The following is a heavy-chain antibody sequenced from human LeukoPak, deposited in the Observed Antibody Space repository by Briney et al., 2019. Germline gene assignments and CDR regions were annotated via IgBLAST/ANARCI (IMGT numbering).Heavy chain of an antibody. V-gene: IGHV3-23*01. J-gene: IGHJ6*03. D-gene: IGHD4-17*01. CDR2: IRGSSFTT. CDR1: GFTFSSDG. Sequence: GGSLRLSCAASGFTFSSDGMIWVRQAPGKGLEWVSAIRGSSFTTYYADSVKGRFTISRDNSKNTLYLQMNSLRAEDTAIYYCAKAPYGDYYYYMDVWGKGTTVTVSS. CDR3: AKAPYGDYYYYMDV.